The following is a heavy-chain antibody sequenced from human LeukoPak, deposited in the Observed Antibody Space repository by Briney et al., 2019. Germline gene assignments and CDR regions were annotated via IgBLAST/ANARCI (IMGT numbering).Heavy chain of an antibody. Sequence: ASVKVSCKASGYTFTSYYMHWVRQAPGQGLEWMGIINPSGGSTSCAQKFQGRVTMTRDTSTSTVYMELSSLRSEDTAVYYCARVKGGVTARGAFDIWGQGTMVTVSS. CDR3: ARVKGGVTARGAFDI. CDR2: INPSGGST. CDR1: GYTFTSYY. D-gene: IGHD2-21*02. V-gene: IGHV1-46*01. J-gene: IGHJ3*02.